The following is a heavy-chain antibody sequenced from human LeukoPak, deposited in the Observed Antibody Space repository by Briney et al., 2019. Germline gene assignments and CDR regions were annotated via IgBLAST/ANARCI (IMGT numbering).Heavy chain of an antibody. V-gene: IGHV3-7*01. D-gene: IGHD6-13*01. CDR1: GFTFSSYW. Sequence: GGSLRLSCAASGFTFSSYWMSWVRQAPGKGLEWVANIKQDGSEKYCVDSVKGRFTISRDNAKNSLYLQMNSLRAEDTAVYYCARVGILAAAGTGWFDPWGQGTLVTVSS. J-gene: IGHJ5*02. CDR2: IKQDGSEK. CDR3: ARVGILAAAGTGWFDP.